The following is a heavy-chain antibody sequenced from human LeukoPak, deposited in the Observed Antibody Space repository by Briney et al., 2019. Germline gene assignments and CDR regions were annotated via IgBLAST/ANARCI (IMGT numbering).Heavy chain of an antibody. CDR1: GYTFTSYG. CDR3: ARDPGDDYVWGSYRAALHHPFDY. V-gene: IGHV1-18*01. Sequence: ASVKVSCKASGYTFTSYGISWVRQAPGQGLEWMGWISAYNGNTNYAQKLQGRVTMTTDTSTSTAYMELRSLRSDDTAVYYCARDPGDDYVWGSYRAALHHPFDYWGQGTLVTVSS. D-gene: IGHD3-16*02. CDR2: ISAYNGNT. J-gene: IGHJ4*02.